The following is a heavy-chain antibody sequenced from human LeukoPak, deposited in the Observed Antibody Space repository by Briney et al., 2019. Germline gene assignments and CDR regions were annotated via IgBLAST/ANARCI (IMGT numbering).Heavy chain of an antibody. Sequence: SVTVSCKATGFTFTSCALQWVRQPRGQRLEWVGWIVVCYGDTNNAHKFQERVTITRDISTNTAYMELSSLGPEGAAVYYFAGIRVPRDFWSGYLSAGNLWGQGTQVAVSP. J-gene: IGHJ5*02. CDR2: IVVCYGDT. CDR3: AGIRVPRDFWSGYLSAGNL. CDR1: GFTFTSCA. D-gene: IGHD3-3*01. V-gene: IGHV1-58*01.